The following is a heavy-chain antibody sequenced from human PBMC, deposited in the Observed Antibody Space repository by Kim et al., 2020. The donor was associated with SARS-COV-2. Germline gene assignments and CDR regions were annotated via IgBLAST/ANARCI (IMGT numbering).Heavy chain of an antibody. D-gene: IGHD6-19*01. Sequence: LKSRVTISVDTSKNQFSLKLSSVTAADTAVYYCARGRTVAGTRKYYFDYWGQGTLVTVSS. V-gene: IGHV4-34*01. CDR3: ARGRTVAGTRKYYFDY. J-gene: IGHJ4*02.